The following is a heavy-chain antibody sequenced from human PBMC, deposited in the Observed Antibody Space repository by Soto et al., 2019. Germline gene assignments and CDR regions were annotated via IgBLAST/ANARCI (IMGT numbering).Heavy chain of an antibody. CDR2: ISSSSSYI. D-gene: IGHD2-15*01. CDR1: GFTFSSYS. CDR3: ARHYCSGGTCSRDY. J-gene: IGHJ4*02. Sequence: GGSLRLSCAASGFTFSSYSMNWVRQAPGKGLEWVSSISSSSSYIFYADSVKGRFTISRDNAQNSLYLQMNSLRAEDTAMYYCARHYCSGGTCSRDYWGQGTLVTVSS. V-gene: IGHV3-21*01.